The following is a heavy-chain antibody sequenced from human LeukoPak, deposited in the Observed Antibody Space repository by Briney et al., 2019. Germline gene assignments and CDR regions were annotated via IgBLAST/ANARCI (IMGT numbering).Heavy chain of an antibody. D-gene: IGHD1-26*01. Sequence: ASVKVSCKVSGYTLTELSMHWVRQAPGKGLEWMGGFDPEDGETIYAQKFQGRVTMTEDTSTDTAYMELSSLRSEDTAVYYCATGFPIVGASPFVYWGQGTLVTVSS. V-gene: IGHV1-24*01. CDR3: ATGFPIVGASPFVY. CDR2: FDPEDGET. J-gene: IGHJ4*02. CDR1: GYTLTELS.